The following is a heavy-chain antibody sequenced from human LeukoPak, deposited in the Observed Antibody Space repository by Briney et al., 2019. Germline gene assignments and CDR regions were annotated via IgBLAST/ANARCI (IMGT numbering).Heavy chain of an antibody. CDR3: ASEDIVVVPAAPVGY. Sequence: GGSLRLSCAASGFTFSSYRMNWVRQAPGKGLEWVSSISSSSSYIYYADSVKGRFTISRDNAKNSLYLQMNSLRAEDTAVYYCASEDIVVVPAAPVGYWGQGTLVTVSS. J-gene: IGHJ4*02. CDR2: ISSSSSYI. CDR1: GFTFSSYR. D-gene: IGHD2-2*01. V-gene: IGHV3-21*01.